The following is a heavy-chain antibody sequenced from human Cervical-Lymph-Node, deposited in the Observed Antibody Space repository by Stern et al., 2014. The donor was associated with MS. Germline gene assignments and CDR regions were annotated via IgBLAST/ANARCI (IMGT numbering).Heavy chain of an antibody. Sequence: QVTLRESGPALVKPTQTLTLTCTFSGFSLSTYGMRVNWIRQPPGKALEWLARIDWDYEKFYSTSLKTRLTISKDTSKNQVVLTMTNMDPVDTATYYCARMLEDSSGLFEYWGQGTLVTVSS. CDR2: IDWDYEK. CDR1: GFSLSTYGMR. J-gene: IGHJ4*02. V-gene: IGHV2-70*04. CDR3: ARMLEDSSGLFEY. D-gene: IGHD3-22*01.